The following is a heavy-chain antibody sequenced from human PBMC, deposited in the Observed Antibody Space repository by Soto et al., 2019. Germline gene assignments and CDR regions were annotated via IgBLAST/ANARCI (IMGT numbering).Heavy chain of an antibody. Sequence: QVQLQKSGPGLVKPSGTLSLTCAVSGGSISSSDWWSWVRQPPGKGLEFIGEIYDSGSTNYNPSLKSRVTVSIDKSKSHFSLKLTSVTAADTALYYCARRHYYDSSGYSQNFDYWGQGTLVTVSS. D-gene: IGHD3-22*01. V-gene: IGHV4-4*02. CDR1: GGSISSSDW. CDR2: IYDSGST. CDR3: ARRHYYDSSGYSQNFDY. J-gene: IGHJ4*02.